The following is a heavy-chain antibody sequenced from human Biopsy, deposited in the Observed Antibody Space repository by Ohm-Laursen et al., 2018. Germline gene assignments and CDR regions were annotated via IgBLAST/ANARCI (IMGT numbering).Heavy chain of an antibody. D-gene: IGHD2/OR15-2a*01. J-gene: IGHJ6*02. CDR1: GGSIGSDY. V-gene: IGHV4-59*01. CDR2: IYYSGST. CDR3: ARATNSTGWPYYYFYGMDV. Sequence: TLSLTCTVSGGSIGSDYWSWIRQTPGKGLEWIGYIYYSGSTNYNPSLKSRVTISVDTSKNQFSLRLNSVTAADTAVYYCARATNSTGWPYYYFYGMDVWGQGTTVTVSS.